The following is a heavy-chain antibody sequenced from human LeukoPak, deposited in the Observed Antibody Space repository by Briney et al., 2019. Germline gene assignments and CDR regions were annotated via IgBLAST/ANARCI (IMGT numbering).Heavy chain of an antibody. CDR3: ARGTTDGYSYGRFDY. CDR2: IYYSGTT. Sequence: PSETLSLTCTVSGGSIGSGGFYWSWIRQHPGKGLEWLGYIYYSGTTYYNPSLKSRVTFSVDTSKNQFSLKLNPVTAADTALYYCARGTTDGYSYGRFDYWGQGTLVTVSS. D-gene: IGHD5-18*01. J-gene: IGHJ4*02. CDR1: GGSIGSGGFY. V-gene: IGHV4-31*03.